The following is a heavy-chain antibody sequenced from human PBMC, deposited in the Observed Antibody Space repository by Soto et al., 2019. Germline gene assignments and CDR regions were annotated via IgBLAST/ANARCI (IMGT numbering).Heavy chain of an antibody. CDR3: ARWGYCSSTSCQGNCFDP. Sequence: SETLSRTSAVYGGCFSGYYWSWMRQPTGKGLEWIGEINHSGSTNYTPSLKSRLTISLYTSKNQFSLKLSSVTAADTAVYYCARWGYCSSTSCQGNCFDPWRQGTLVTPSS. D-gene: IGHD2-2*01. J-gene: IGHJ5*02. CDR2: INHSGST. V-gene: IGHV4-34*01. CDR1: GGCFSGYY.